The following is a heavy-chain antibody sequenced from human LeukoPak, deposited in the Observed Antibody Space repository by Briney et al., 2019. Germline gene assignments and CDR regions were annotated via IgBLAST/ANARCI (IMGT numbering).Heavy chain of an antibody. J-gene: IGHJ4*02. CDR3: ARDRTRYCSGGICYQDY. CDR2: ISYDGINK. D-gene: IGHD2-15*01. Sequence: GGSLRLSCVASGFTFSSYGMHWVRQAPGKGLEWVAVISYDGINKYYADSVKGRFTISRDNSKNTLYLQMNSLRAEDTAVYYCARDRTRYCSGGICYQDYWGQGTLVTVSS. CDR1: GFTFSSYG. V-gene: IGHV3-30*03.